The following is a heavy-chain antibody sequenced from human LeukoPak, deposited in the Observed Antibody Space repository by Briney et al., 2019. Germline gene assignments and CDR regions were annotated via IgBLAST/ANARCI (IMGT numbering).Heavy chain of an antibody. CDR1: GFTYDYYG. V-gene: IGHV3-20*04. Sequence: PGGSLRLSCAASGFTYDYYGMPWVRQVPGKGLEWYSGIHWDGGSIGYADSVKGRFTISRDNAKNSLHLQMNSLRAEDTAVYYCARVLSGNAYDAMDVWGQGTTVSVSS. CDR3: ARVLSGNAYDAMDV. D-gene: IGHD3-10*01. CDR2: IHWDGGSI. J-gene: IGHJ6*02.